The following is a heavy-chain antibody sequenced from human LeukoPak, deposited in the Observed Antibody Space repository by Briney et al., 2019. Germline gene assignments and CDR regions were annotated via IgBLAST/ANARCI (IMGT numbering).Heavy chain of an antibody. CDR3: ARDLLLWFGEPLQGFDY. J-gene: IGHJ4*02. D-gene: IGHD3-10*01. V-gene: IGHV6-1*01. CDR2: TYYRSKWYN. Sequence: SQTLSLTCAISGDSVSSNSAAWNWIRQSPSRGLEWLGRTYYRSKWYNDYAVSVKSRITINPDTSKNQFSLQLNSVTPEDTAVYYCARDLLLWFGEPLQGFDYWGQGTLVTVSS. CDR1: GDSVSSNSAA.